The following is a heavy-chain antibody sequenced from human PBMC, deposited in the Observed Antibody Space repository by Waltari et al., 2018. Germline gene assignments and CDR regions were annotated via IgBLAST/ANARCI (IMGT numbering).Heavy chain of an antibody. CDR2: IYYSGST. CDR1: GGSISSSSYY. D-gene: IGHD1-26*01. J-gene: IGHJ4*02. CDR3: ARDYEFSHTGELLGRDYFDY. Sequence: GPGLVKPSETLSLTCTVSGGSISSSSYYWGWIRQPPGKGLEWIGSIYYSGSTYYNPSLKSRVTISVDTSKNQFSLKLSSVTAADTAVYYCARDYEFSHTGELLGRDYFDYWGQGTLVTVSS. V-gene: IGHV4-39*07.